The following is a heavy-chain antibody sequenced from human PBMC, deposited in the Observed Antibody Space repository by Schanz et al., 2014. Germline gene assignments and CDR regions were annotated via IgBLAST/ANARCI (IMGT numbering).Heavy chain of an antibody. J-gene: IGHJ4*02. D-gene: IGHD2-15*01. CDR2: LSGSGGST. V-gene: IGHV3-23*04. CDR3: ARDRGYCSGGSCLTFDY. Sequence: EVQLVESGGGLVQPGGSLRLSCAASGFTFSSYWMSWVRQAPGKGLEWVSALSGSGGSTYYADSVKGRFTISRDNSKNTLYLQMNTLRAEDTAVYYCARDRGYCSGGSCLTFDYWGQGTLVTVSS. CDR1: GFTFSSYW.